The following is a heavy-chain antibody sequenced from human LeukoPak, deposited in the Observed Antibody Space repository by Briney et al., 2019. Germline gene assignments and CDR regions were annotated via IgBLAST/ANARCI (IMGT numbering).Heavy chain of an antibody. Sequence: SETLSLTCTVSGYSISSGYYWGWIRQPPGKGLEWIGSIYHSGSTYYNPSLKSRVTISVDTSKNQFSLKLSSVTAADTAVYYCARDSSHYYDSSGYYSKGGFDYWGQGTLVTVSS. D-gene: IGHD3-22*01. J-gene: IGHJ4*02. V-gene: IGHV4-38-2*02. CDR3: ARDSSHYYDSSGYYSKGGFDY. CDR1: GYSISSGYY. CDR2: IYHSGST.